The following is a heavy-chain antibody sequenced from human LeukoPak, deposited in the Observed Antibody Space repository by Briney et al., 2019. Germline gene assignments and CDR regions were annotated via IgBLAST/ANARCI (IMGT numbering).Heavy chain of an antibody. V-gene: IGHV1-24*01. Sequence: ASVKVSCKVSGYTLTELSMHWVRQAPGKGLEWMGGFDPENGETLYAQKFRGRVTFTADTSTETTYMEISGLGSEDTAVYFCARWASATGFFDYWGQGALVTVSS. CDR3: ARWASATGFFDY. CDR1: GYTLTELS. J-gene: IGHJ4*02. D-gene: IGHD1-1*01. CDR2: FDPENGET.